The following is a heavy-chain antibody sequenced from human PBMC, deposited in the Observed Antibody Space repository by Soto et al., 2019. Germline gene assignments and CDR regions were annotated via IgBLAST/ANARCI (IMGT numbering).Heavy chain of an antibody. D-gene: IGHD4-17*01. CDR1: GGSISSGGYY. CDR2: IYYSGST. J-gene: IGHJ4*02. CDR3: ARQLETTVTTYYFDY. V-gene: IGHV4-31*03. Sequence: SETLSLTCTVSGGSISSGGYYWSWIRQHPGKGLEWIGYIYYSGSTYYNPSLKSRVTISVDTSKNQFSLKLSSVTAADTAVYYCARQLETTVTTYYFDYWGQGTLVTVSS.